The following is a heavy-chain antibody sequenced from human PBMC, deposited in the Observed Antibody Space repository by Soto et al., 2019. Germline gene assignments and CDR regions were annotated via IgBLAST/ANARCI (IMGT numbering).Heavy chain of an antibody. CDR2: IYSGGST. J-gene: IGHJ5*02. CDR3: AREARDGYNYGPNWFDP. CDR1: GFTVSSNY. D-gene: IGHD5-18*01. Sequence: EVQLVESGGGLVQPGGSLRLSCAASGFTVSSNYMSWVRQAPGKGLEWVSLIYSGGSTYYADSVKGRFTISRDNSKNTLYLQMNTLRAEDTAVYYCAREARDGYNYGPNWFDPWGQGTLVTVSS. V-gene: IGHV3-66*01.